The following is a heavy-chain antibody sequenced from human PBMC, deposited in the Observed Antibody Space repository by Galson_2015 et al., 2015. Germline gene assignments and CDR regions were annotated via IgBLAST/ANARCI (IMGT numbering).Heavy chain of an antibody. CDR3: AACQGSWFFDL. CDR2: IYSGTT. V-gene: IGHV4-39*01. Sequence: ETLSLTCSVSGGSISSSSSSYYWGWIRQPPGKGLEWIGSIYSGTTYYNPSLKSRLTISADVSKNQFSLRLNSVTAADTAVYYCAACQGSWFFDLWGRGTLVAVSS. J-gene: IGHJ2*01. CDR1: GGSISSSSSSYY.